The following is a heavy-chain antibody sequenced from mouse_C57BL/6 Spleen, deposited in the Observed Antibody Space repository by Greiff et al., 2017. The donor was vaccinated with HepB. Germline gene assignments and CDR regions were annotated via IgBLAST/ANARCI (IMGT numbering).Heavy chain of an antibody. V-gene: IGHV5-6*01. J-gene: IGHJ3*01. CDR2: ISSGGSYT. CDR3: ASPPYYDYDGWFAY. CDR1: GFTFSSYG. Sequence: EVKVVESGGDLVKPGGSLKLSCAASGFTFSSYGMSWVRQTPDKRLEWVATISSGGSYTYYPDSVKGRFTISRDNAKNTLYLQMSSLKSEDTAMYYCASPPYYDYDGWFAYWGQGTLVTVSA. D-gene: IGHD2-4*01.